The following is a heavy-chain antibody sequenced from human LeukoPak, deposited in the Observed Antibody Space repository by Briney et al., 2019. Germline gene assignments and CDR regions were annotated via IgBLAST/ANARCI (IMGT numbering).Heavy chain of an antibody. D-gene: IGHD6-13*01. CDR1: GFTPRSYA. CDR3: AKVGMDSSSWHEVDY. Sequence: GGSLSLSCAASGFTPRSYAMSWVRHAPGGGLEWVSAISGSGGSTYYGGSVKGRFTISRDNSKNTLYLQMISLRAEDTAVYYCAKVGMDSSSWHEVDYWGQGTLVTVSS. CDR2: ISGSGGST. J-gene: IGHJ4*02. V-gene: IGHV3-23*01.